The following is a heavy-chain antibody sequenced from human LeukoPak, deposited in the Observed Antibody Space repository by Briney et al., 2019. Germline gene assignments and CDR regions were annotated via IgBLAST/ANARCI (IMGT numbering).Heavy chain of an antibody. J-gene: IGHJ5*02. V-gene: IGHV1-46*01. CDR2: IHPTGTTT. CDR1: GYTFTGYY. D-gene: IGHD3-10*01. CDR3: ARDNSVGDIAWWFDP. Sequence: ASVKVSCKASGYTFTGYYMHWVRQAPGQGLEWVGLIHPTGTTTLYAQKFQGRVTLTRDMSTSTDYMELRSLKSEDTAVYYCARDNSVGDIAWWFDPWGQGTLVTVSS.